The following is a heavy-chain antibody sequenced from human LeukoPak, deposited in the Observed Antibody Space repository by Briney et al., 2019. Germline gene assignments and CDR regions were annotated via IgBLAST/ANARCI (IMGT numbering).Heavy chain of an antibody. CDR2: ISYSGST. J-gene: IGHJ4*02. CDR3: ARRCAGGDCYGAFDL. D-gene: IGHD2-21*01. V-gene: IGHV4-39*01. Sequence: SETLSLTCTASGGSIISNSYYWGWIRQPPGKGLKWIGSISYSGSTYYNSSLKSRVTISVDMSKNQFSLKLSSVTAADTAIYYCARRCAGGDCYGAFDLWGQGTLVTLSS. CDR1: GGSIISNSYY.